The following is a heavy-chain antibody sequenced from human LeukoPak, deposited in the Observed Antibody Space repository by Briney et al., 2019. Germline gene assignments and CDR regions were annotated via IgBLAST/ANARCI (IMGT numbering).Heavy chain of an antibody. CDR2: MNPNSGGT. V-gene: IGHV1-2*02. CDR1: GYXFTGYY. J-gene: IGHJ4*02. D-gene: IGHD3-3*01. Sequence: ASVKVSCKASGYXFTGYYIHWVRQAPGQGLEWLGWMNPNSGGTNYAQTFQGRVTMTRDTSISTAYMELSRLRSDDTAVYYCASIGETTSYDFWSGYPDYWGQGTLVTVSS. CDR3: ASIGETTSYDFWSGYPDY.